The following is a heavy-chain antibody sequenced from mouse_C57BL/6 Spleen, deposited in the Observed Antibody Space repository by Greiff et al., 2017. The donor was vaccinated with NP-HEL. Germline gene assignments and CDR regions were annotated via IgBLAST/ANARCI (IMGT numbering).Heavy chain of an antibody. V-gene: IGHV1-64*01. D-gene: IGHD3-2*02. CDR3: AREGSSGYSAY. CDR2: IHPNSGST. Sequence: QVQLQQSGAELVKPGASVKLSCKASGYTFTSYWMHWVKQRPGQGLEWIGMIHPNSGSTNYNEKFKSKATLTVDKSSSTAYMQLSSLTSEDSAVYYGAREGSSGYSAYWGQGTLVTVSA. J-gene: IGHJ3*01. CDR1: GYTFTSYW.